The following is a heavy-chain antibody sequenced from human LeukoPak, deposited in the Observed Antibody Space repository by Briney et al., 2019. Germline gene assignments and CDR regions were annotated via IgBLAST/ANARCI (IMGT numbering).Heavy chain of an antibody. J-gene: IGHJ6*02. V-gene: IGHV1-24*01. CDR3: ATGSPLEYEYDSRSINHGLDV. D-gene: IGHD3-22*01. CDR2: FDPEDGET. Sequence: ASVKVSCKASGGTFSSYAISWVRQAPGIGLEWMGGFDPEDGETIYAQKFQGRVTMTEDTSTDTAYMELSSLRSEDTAVYYCATGSPLEYEYDSRSINHGLDVWGQGTTVTVSS. CDR1: GGTFSSYA.